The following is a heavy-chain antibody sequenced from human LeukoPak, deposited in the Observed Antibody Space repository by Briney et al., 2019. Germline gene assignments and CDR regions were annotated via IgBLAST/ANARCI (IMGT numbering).Heavy chain of an antibody. J-gene: IGHJ6*02. V-gene: IGHV4-4*07. CDR2: IYTSGST. CDR3: ARALRACSSTSCYMGYYYGMDV. CDR1: GGSISSYY. Sequence: PSETLSLTCTVSGGSISSYYWSWIRQPAGKGLEWIGRIYTSGSTNYNPSLKSRVTMSVDTSKNQFSLKLSSVTAADTAVYYCARALRACSSTSCYMGYYYGMDVWGQGTTVTVSS. D-gene: IGHD2-2*02.